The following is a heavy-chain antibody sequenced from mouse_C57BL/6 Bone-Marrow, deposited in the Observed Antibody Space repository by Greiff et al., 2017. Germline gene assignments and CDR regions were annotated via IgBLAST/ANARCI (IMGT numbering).Heavy chain of an antibody. V-gene: IGHV1-18*01. CDR2: INPNNGGT. D-gene: IGHD1-1*01. CDR3: ARTWYYGSSYGFAY. CDR1: GYTFTDYN. J-gene: IGHJ3*01. Sequence: VHVKQSGPELVKPGASVKIPCKASGYTFTDYNMDWVKQSHGKSLEWIGDINPNNGGTIYNQKFKGKATLTVDKSSSTAYMELRSLTSEDTAVYYCARTWYYGSSYGFAYWGQGTLVTVSA.